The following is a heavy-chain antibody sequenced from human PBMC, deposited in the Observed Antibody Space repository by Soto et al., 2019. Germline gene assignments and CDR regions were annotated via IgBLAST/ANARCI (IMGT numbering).Heavy chain of an antibody. D-gene: IGHD6-13*01. J-gene: IGHJ4*02. CDR1: GFTFSSYA. CDR2: ISGSGGST. Sequence: GGSLRLSCAASGFTFSSYAMSWVRQAPGKGLEWVSAISGSGGSTYYADSVKGRFTISRDNSKNTLYLQMNSLRAEDTAVYYCATPRPSSVGAGTPLPYDYWGQGTLVTVSS. V-gene: IGHV3-23*01. CDR3: ATPRPSSVGAGTPLPYDY.